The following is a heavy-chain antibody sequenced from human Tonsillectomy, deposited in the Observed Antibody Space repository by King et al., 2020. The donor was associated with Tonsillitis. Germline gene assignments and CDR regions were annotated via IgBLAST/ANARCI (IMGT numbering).Heavy chain of an antibody. CDR2: IKQDGSEK. J-gene: IGHJ6*02. Sequence: VQLVESGGGLVQPGGSLRLSCAASGFIFSNYWMTWVRQAPGKGLEWVANIKQDGSEKYYVDSVKGRFTISRDNAKKSLHLQMNSLRAEDTAVYYCARDTIVVVVSDNDYYYYRMDVWGQATTVTVSS. CDR3: ARDTIVVVVSDNDYYYYRMDV. D-gene: IGHD2-15*01. CDR1: GFIFSNYW. V-gene: IGHV3-7*01.